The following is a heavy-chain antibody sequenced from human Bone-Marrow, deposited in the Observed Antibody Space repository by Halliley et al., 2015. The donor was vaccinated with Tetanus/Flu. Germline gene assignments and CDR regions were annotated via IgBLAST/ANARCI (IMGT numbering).Heavy chain of an antibody. Sequence: WVATISADGDSPYYADPVKGRFTISRDNSKNTLYLQMNSLRAEDTAVYSWARGGDSNYPWFYPWGQGTLVTVSS. V-gene: IGHV3-23*01. CDR3: ARGGDSNYPWFYP. J-gene: IGHJ5*02. D-gene: IGHD4-4*01. CDR2: ISADGDSP.